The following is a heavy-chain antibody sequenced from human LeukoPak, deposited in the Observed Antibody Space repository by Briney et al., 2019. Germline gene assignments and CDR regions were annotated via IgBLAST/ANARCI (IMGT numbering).Heavy chain of an antibody. J-gene: IGHJ6*02. V-gene: IGHV3-7*03. D-gene: IGHD5-18*01. CDR3: ARDSGAMGIYYYYGMDV. CDR1: GFSFSSYW. CDR2: IRGDGNEK. Sequence: PGGSLRLSCAASGFSFSSYWMTWVRQAPGRGLEFVANIRGDGNEKYYMDSMKGRLTISRDNSKNTLYLQMNSLRAEDTAVYYCARDSGAMGIYYYYGMDVWGQGTTVTVSS.